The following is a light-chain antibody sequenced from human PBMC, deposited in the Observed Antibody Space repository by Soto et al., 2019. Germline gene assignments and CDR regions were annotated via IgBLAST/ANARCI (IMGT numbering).Light chain of an antibody. J-gene: IGLJ2*01. CDR1: SSDVGGYNY. CDR2: EVT. V-gene: IGLV2-8*01. Sequence: QSALTQPPSASGSPGQSVTIPCTGTSSDVGGYNYVSWYQQHPGKAPKLMIYEVTKRPSGVPDRFSGSKSGNTASLTVSGLQAEDEADYYCSSYAGSNNLRVFGGGTKLTVL. CDR3: SSYAGSNNLRV.